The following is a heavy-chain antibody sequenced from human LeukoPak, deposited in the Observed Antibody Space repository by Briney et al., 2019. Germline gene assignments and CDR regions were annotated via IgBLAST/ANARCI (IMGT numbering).Heavy chain of an antibody. CDR2: IYYSGST. J-gene: IGHJ4*02. D-gene: IGHD3-10*01. V-gene: IGHV4-39*01. CDR1: GGSISSSSYY. CDR3: ASQYYYGSGSYYPLIDY. Sequence: SETLSLTCTVSGGSISSSSYYWGWIRQPPGKGLEWIGSIYYSGSTYYNPSLKSRVTISVDTSKNQFSLELSSVTAADTAVYYCASQYYYGSGSYYPLIDYWGQGTLVTVSS.